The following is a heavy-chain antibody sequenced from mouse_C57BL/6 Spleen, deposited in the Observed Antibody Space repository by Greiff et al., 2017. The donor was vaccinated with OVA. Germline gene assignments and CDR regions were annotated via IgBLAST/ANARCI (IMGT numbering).Heavy chain of an antibody. V-gene: IGHV5-17*01. J-gene: IGHJ2*01. CDR1: GFTFSDYG. CDR2: ISSGSSTI. D-gene: IGHD1-1*01. Sequence: QVVESGGGLVKPGGSLKLSCAASGFTFSDYGMHWVRQAPEKGLEWVAYISSGSSTIYYADTVKGRFTISRDNAKNTLFLQMTSLRSEDTAMYYCARGYYGSSYYFDYWGQGTTLTVSS. CDR3: ARGYYGSSYYFDY.